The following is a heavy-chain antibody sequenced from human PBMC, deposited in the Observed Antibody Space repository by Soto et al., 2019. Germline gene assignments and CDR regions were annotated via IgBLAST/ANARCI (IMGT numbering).Heavy chain of an antibody. CDR2: ISAYNGNT. V-gene: IGHV1-18*04. J-gene: IGHJ4*02. D-gene: IGHD4-17*01. CDR1: GYTFTSYG. Sequence: ASVKVSCTASGYTFTSYGISWVRQAPGQGLEWMGWISAYNGNTNYAQKLQGRATMTTDTSTSTAYMELRSLRSDDTAVYYCARDGATTVTTDYWGQGTLVTVSA. CDR3: ARDGATTVTTDY.